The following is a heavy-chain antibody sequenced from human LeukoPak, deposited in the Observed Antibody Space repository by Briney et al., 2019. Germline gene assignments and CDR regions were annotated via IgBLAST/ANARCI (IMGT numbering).Heavy chain of an antibody. Sequence: SETLSLTCAVYGGSFSGYYWSWIRQPPGKGLEWIGEINHSGSTNYNLSLKSRVTISVDTSKNQFSLKLSSVTAADTAVYYCAGQRAYQLLYWNYYYYGMDVWGQGTTVTVSS. CDR3: AGQRAYQLLYWNYYYYGMDV. V-gene: IGHV4-34*01. CDR2: INHSGST. J-gene: IGHJ6*02. CDR1: GGSFSGYY. D-gene: IGHD2-2*02.